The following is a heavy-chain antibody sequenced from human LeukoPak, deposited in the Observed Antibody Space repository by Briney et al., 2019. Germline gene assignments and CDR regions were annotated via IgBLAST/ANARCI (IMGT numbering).Heavy chain of an antibody. J-gene: IGHJ4*02. Sequence: GGSLRLPCAASGFTFSSYWMSWVHQAPGKGLEWVAHIKQDGRDKYHVDSVKGRFTISRDNAKNSLFLQMNSLRAEDTAVYYCARDREANWSDYWGQGTLVTVSS. CDR2: IKQDGRDK. CDR3: ARDREANWSDY. D-gene: IGHD1-1*01. V-gene: IGHV3-7*01. CDR1: GFTFSSYW.